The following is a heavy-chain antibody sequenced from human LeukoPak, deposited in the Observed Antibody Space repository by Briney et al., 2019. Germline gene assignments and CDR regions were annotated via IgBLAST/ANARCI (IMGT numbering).Heavy chain of an antibody. D-gene: IGHD6-13*01. Sequence: GGSLRLSCAASGFTFSSYSMNWVRQAPGKGLEWVAVISYDGSNKYYADSVKGRFTISRDNSKNTLYLQMGSLRAEDTAVYYCARGKIIGYSSSWSNTPTDYWGQGTLVTVSS. CDR2: ISYDGSNK. V-gene: IGHV3-30*03. CDR1: GFTFSSYS. CDR3: ARGKIIGYSSSWSNTPTDY. J-gene: IGHJ4*02.